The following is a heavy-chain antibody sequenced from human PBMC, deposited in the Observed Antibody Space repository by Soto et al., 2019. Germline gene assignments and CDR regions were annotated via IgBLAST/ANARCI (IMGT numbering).Heavy chain of an antibody. Sequence: QVQLVESGGGVVQPGRSLRLSCAASGFSFSTYGMHWVRQAPGKGLEWVAVIWYDGSNKEYADSVKGRFTISRDNSKNTLYLQMNRLRAEETAVYYCARDSSGFYWGQGTLVTVSS. D-gene: IGHD6-19*01. CDR2: IWYDGSNK. V-gene: IGHV3-33*01. CDR1: GFSFSTYG. CDR3: ARDSSGFY. J-gene: IGHJ4*02.